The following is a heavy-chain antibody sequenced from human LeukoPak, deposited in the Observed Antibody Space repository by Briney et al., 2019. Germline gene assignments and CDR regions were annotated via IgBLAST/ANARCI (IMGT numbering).Heavy chain of an antibody. CDR2: IYYSGST. J-gene: IGHJ4*02. CDR3: AADYSGNYHVEFDY. D-gene: IGHD4/OR15-4a*01. V-gene: IGHV4-61*05. CDR1: GGSISSSSYY. Sequence: SETLSLTCTVSGGSISSSSYYWGWIRQPPGKGLEWIGYIYYSGSTNYNPSLKSRVTISVDTSKNQFSLKLSSVTAADTAVYYCAADYSGNYHVEFDYWGQGTLVTVSS.